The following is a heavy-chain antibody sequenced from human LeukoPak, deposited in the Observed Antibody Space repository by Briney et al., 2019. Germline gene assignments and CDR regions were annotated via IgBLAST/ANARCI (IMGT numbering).Heavy chain of an antibody. CDR1: GGTFSSYA. CDR3: ARAGDCSGGSCYSREDYFDY. D-gene: IGHD2-15*01. CDR2: IIPIFGTA. V-gene: IGHV1-69*05. Sequence: SVKVSCKASGGTFSSYAISWVRQAPGQGLEWMGEIIPIFGTANYAQKFQGRVTITTDESTSTAYMELSSLRSEDTAVYYCARAGDCSGGSCYSREDYFDYWGQGTLVTVSS. J-gene: IGHJ4*02.